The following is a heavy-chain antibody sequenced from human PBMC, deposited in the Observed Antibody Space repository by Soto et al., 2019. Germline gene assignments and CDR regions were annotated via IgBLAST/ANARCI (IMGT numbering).Heavy chain of an antibody. J-gene: IGHJ6*02. CDR1: GGTFSSYA. D-gene: IGHD3-9*01. CDR2: IIPIFGTA. CDR3: ARSAELFISLIYYYYGMDV. V-gene: IGHV1-69*01. Sequence: QVQLVQSGAEVKKPGSSVKVSCKASGGTFSSYAISWVRQAPGQGLEWMGGIIPIFGTANYAQKFQGRVTITADESASTAYMELRSLRSEDTAVYYCARSAELFISLIYYYYGMDVWGQGTTVTVSS.